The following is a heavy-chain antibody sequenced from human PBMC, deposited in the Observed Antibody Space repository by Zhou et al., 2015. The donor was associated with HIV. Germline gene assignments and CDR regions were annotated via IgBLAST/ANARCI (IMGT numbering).Heavy chain of an antibody. J-gene: IGHJ4*02. CDR3: ARDDSSGYHSFDY. V-gene: IGHV1-18*04. CDR2: IYNGNT. CDR1: GYPFSSYG. Sequence: LVQSGTEVREPGASMKVSCKASGYPFSSYGLTWVRQVPGQGLEWMGWIYNGNTNYAQKFQGRVTMTTDTSTSTGYMELRSLRSDDTATYFCARDDSSGYHSFDYWGQGTLVTVS. D-gene: IGHD3-22*01.